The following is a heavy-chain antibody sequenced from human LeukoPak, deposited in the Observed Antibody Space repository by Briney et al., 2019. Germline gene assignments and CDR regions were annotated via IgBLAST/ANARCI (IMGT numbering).Heavy chain of an antibody. CDR3: IRYGYNLLEYSQH. D-gene: IGHD5-24*01. J-gene: IGHJ1*01. Sequence: PGGSLRLSCAASGFTFSDYYMSWIRQAPGKGLEWVSYISSSGSTIYYADSVKGRFTISRDNAKNSLYLQMNSLRAEDTAMYYCIRYGYNLLEYSQHWGQGTLVTVSS. CDR2: ISSSGSTI. CDR1: GFTFSDYY. V-gene: IGHV3-11*01.